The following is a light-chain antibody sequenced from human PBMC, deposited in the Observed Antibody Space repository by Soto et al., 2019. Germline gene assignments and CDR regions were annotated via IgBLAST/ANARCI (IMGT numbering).Light chain of an antibody. CDR1: QSVSSY. CDR2: DAS. V-gene: IGKV3-11*01. Sequence: EIVLTQSPATLSLSPGERATLSCRASQSVSSYLAWYHQKPGQAPRLLIYDASNRAAVIPARFSGSGSGTDFTLTISSLAPEDFAFYYCQQRSNWPITFGQGTRLEIK. J-gene: IGKJ5*01. CDR3: QQRSNWPIT.